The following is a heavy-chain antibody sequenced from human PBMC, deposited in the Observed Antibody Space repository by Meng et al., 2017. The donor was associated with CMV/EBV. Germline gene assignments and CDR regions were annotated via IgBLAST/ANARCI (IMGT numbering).Heavy chain of an antibody. V-gene: IGHV4-4*07. CDR3: AGSRPGGGACDY. CDR1: GPPLKNYT. J-gene: IGHJ4*02. D-gene: IGHD3-16*01. Sequence: QAQLLEAVPGSWKPSETLSLPCLVSGPPLKNYTWIWFRQPAGQGLEWIGLIQVIGHTVYNPSLKSRVTVSLDASKSQFSLTWNSVTAADTATYYCAGSRPGGGACDYWGQGILVTVSS. CDR2: IQVIGHT.